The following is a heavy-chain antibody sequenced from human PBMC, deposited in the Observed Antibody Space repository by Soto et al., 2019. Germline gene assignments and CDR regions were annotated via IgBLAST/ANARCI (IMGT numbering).Heavy chain of an antibody. CDR2: IYPGDSDT. CDR1: GYSFTSYW. D-gene: IGHD6-19*01. CDR3: ARHVGYSSGWSTNYYYYMDV. J-gene: IGHJ6*03. V-gene: IGHV5-51*01. Sequence: PVESLKVSCKGAGYSFTSYWIGWVSQMPGKGLEWMGIIYPGDSDTRYSPSFQGQVTISADKSISTAYPQWSSLKASDTAMYYCARHVGYSSGWSTNYYYYMDVWGKGTTVTVSS.